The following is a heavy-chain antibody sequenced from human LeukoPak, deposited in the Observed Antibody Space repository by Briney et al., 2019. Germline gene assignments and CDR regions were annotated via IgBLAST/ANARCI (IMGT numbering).Heavy chain of an antibody. J-gene: IGHJ4*02. D-gene: IGHD3-3*01. CDR1: GFTFSSYA. CDR2: ISGSGGST. Sequence: SGGSLRLSCAASGFTFSSYAMSWVRQTPRKGLEWVSAISGSGGSTYYADSVKGRFTISRDNSKNTLYLQMNSLRAEDTAVYCCAKIAYYDFSSGQPHYWGQGTLVTVSS. CDR3: AKIAYYDFSSGQPHY. V-gene: IGHV3-23*01.